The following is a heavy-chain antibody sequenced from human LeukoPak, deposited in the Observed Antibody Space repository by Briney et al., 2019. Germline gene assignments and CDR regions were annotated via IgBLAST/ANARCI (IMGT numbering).Heavy chain of an antibody. CDR3: AKGSPDYYDSSGIPGAFDY. D-gene: IGHD3-22*01. V-gene: IGHV3-9*01. J-gene: IGHJ4*02. CDR1: GFTFDDYA. Sequence: GGSLRLSCAASGFTFDDYAMHWVRQAPGKGLEWVSGISWNSGSIGYADSVKGRFTISRDNAKNSLYLQMNSLRAEDTALYYCAKGSPDYYDSSGIPGAFDYWGQGTLVTVSS. CDR2: ISWNSGSI.